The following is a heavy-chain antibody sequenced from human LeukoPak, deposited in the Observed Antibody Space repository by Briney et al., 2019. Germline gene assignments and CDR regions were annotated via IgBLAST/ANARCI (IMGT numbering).Heavy chain of an antibody. J-gene: IGHJ5*02. V-gene: IGHV1-46*01. CDR2: INPSGGST. CDR1: GYTFTSYY. Sequence: GASVKVSCKASGYTFTSYYMHWVRQAPGQGLEWMGIINPSGGSTSYAQKLQGRVTMTTDTSTSTAYMELRSLRSDDTAVYYCARVLPYLYGGSSSGDWFDPWGQGTLVTVSS. CDR3: ARVLPYLYGGSSSGDWFDP. D-gene: IGHD1-26*01.